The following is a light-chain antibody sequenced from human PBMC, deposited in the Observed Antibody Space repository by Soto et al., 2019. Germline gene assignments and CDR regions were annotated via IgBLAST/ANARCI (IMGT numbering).Light chain of an antibody. J-gene: IGLJ2*01. V-gene: IGLV1-40*01. Sequence: QSVLTQPPSVSGAPGQRVTISCTGSSSNIGAGYGVHWYQQLPGTAPKLLIYGNSNRPSGVPDRFSGSKSGTSASLAINGIQADDEADYYCQSYDSSLSGSRVFGGGTKLTVL. CDR3: QSYDSSLSGSRV. CDR1: SSNIGAGYG. CDR2: GNS.